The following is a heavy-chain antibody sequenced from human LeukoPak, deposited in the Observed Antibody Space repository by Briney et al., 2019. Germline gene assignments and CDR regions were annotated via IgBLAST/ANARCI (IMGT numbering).Heavy chain of an antibody. CDR1: GGSMSSGGYS. CDR2: IYHSGTT. D-gene: IGHD2-8*01. CDR3: ARVPSPNASDRFDY. Sequence: PSQTLSLTCAVSGGSMSSGGYSWSWIRQPPGKGLEFIGYIYHSGTTYYNPSLKSRVTMSVDRTKNQFSLKLSSVTAADTAVYYCARVPSPNASDRFDYWGQGTLVTVSS. J-gene: IGHJ4*02. V-gene: IGHV4-30-2*01.